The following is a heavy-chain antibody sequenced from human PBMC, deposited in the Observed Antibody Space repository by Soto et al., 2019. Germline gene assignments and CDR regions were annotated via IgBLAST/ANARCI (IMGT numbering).Heavy chain of an antibody. Sequence: SETLSLTCTVSGGSISSYYWSWIRQPAGKGLEWVGRIYTIGSTNYNPSLKSRFTMSVDTTKNQFSLKLSSVTAADTAVSYCERDWLDEAAGRGYAFDIWGQGTMVTVSS. CDR2: IYTIGST. CDR1: GGSISSYY. J-gene: IGHJ3*02. CDR3: ERDWLDEAAGRGYAFDI. D-gene: IGHD6-19*01. V-gene: IGHV4-4*07.